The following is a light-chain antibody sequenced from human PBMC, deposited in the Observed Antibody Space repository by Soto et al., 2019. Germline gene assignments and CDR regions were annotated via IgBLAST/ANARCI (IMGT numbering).Light chain of an antibody. CDR2: AAS. CDR1: QGIGNN. V-gene: IGKV1-27*01. CDR3: QKYDSVPWT. J-gene: IGKJ1*01. Sequence: DIQMTQSPSSLSASVGDRVTITCRASQGIGNNLAWYQQKSGKVPNLLIYAASTLHSGVPSRFSGSGSGTDFTLSISSLQPEDVATYYCQKYDSVPWTFGQGTKV.